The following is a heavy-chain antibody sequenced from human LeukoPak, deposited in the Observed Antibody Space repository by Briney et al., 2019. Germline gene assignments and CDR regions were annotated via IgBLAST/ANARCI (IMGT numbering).Heavy chain of an antibody. CDR2: ISGSGGST. CDR1: GFTFSSYA. Sequence: GGSLRLSCAASGFTFSSYAMSWVRQAPGKGLEWVSAISGSGGSTYYADSVKGRSTISRDNSKNTLYLQMNSLRAEDTAVYYCAKDRMIVVVITTFDYWGQGTLVTVSS. J-gene: IGHJ4*02. CDR3: AKDRMIVVVITTFDY. D-gene: IGHD3-22*01. V-gene: IGHV3-23*01.